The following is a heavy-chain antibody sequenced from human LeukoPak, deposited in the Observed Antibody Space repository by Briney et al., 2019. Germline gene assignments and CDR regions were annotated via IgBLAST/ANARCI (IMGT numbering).Heavy chain of an antibody. J-gene: IGHJ4*02. V-gene: IGHV4-4*02. CDR3: ARKSYDSSGYFIY. Sequence: SETLSLTCAVSGGSISSSNWWSWVRQPPGKGLEWSGEIYHSGSTNYNPSLKSRVTISVDKSKNQFSLKLSSVTAADAAVYYCARKSYDSSGYFIYWGQGTLVTVSS. CDR1: GGSISSSNW. CDR2: IYHSGST. D-gene: IGHD3-22*01.